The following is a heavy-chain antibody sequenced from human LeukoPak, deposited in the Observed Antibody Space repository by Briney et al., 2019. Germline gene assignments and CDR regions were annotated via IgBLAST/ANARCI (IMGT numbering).Heavy chain of an antibody. Sequence: TLSLTCTVSGASISSYYWSWIRQPPGKALEWLALIDWDDDKSYSTSLKTRLTISRDTSRNQVVLTMTNMDPVDTATYYCARGSSHGFDYWGQGTLVTVSS. J-gene: IGHJ4*02. CDR2: IDWDDDK. CDR1: GASISSYY. V-gene: IGHV2-70*18. CDR3: ARGSSHGFDY.